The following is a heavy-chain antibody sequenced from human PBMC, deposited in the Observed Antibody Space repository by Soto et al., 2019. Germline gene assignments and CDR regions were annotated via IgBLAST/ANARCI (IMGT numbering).Heavy chain of an antibody. D-gene: IGHD2-2*01. J-gene: IGHJ3*02. CDR3: AKAAYCSSTSCYDLDI. CDR1: GFTFSSYA. CDR2: ISSNGGST. V-gene: IGHV3-64*01. Sequence: PGGSLRLSCAASGFTFSSYAMHWVRQAPGKGLEYVSAISSNGGSTYYANSVKGRFTISRDNSKNTLYLQMGSLRAEDMAVYYCAKAAYCSSTSCYDLDIWGQGTMVTISS.